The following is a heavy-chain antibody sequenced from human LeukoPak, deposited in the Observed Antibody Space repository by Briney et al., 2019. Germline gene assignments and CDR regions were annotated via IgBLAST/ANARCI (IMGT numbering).Heavy chain of an antibody. J-gene: IGHJ4*02. Sequence: GVSLRLSCAASGFSVSTDHMSWVRQAPGKGLECVSLLYADGGTYYADSVKGRFTFSRDTSKNTLSLQLNSLRAEDTAVYYCARVWELSFDYWGQGTLVTVSS. CDR1: GFSVSTDH. CDR2: LYADGGT. V-gene: IGHV3-53*01. CDR3: ARVWELSFDY. D-gene: IGHD3-16*02.